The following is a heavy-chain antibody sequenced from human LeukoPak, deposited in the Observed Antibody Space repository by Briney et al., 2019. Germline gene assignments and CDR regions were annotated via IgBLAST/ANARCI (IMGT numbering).Heavy chain of an antibody. Sequence: ASVKVSCKTSGYSFRLYAITWVRQAPGQGLEWIGWISTYNGDTMYAQKLQGRVTVTTDTSTSTAYMELRSLRSDDTAVYYCARAVAAAGFYFDYWGQGTLVTVSS. CDR3: ARAVAAAGFYFDY. CDR1: GYSFRLYA. V-gene: IGHV1-18*01. J-gene: IGHJ4*02. CDR2: ISTYNGDT. D-gene: IGHD6-13*01.